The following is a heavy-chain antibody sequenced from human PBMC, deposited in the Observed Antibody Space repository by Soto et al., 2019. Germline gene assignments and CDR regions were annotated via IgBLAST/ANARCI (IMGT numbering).Heavy chain of an antibody. CDR2: IIPIFGTA. V-gene: IGHV1-69*19. CDR3: ASGAKFVTPFSVFDY. Sequence: QVQLVQSGAEVKKPGSSVRVSCKASGGTFSSYAISWVRQAPGQGLEWMGGIIPIFGTANYAQKFQGRVTITADESTSTAYMDLSSLRSEDTAVYYCASGAKFVTPFSVFDYWCKGPLVTVSS. J-gene: IGHJ4*02. D-gene: IGHD1-26*01. CDR1: GGTFSSYA.